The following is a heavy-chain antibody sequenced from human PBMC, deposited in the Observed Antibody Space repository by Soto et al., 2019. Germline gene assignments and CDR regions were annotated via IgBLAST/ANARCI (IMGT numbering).Heavy chain of an antibody. V-gene: IGHV2-5*02. CDR1: GFSLSTIGVG. J-gene: IGHJ4*02. CDR3: AHRGCSGVSCYMMAGDSFDY. CDR2: IYWDGDK. Sequence: QITLKESGPTLVKPTQTLTLTCTFSGFSLSTIGVGVGWIRQPPGKALEWLALIYWDGDKRYSPSLKSRLTLTKDTAKNQVVLTMPNMDPVDTATYYCAHRGCSGVSCYMMAGDSFDYWGQGTLVTVSS. D-gene: IGHD2-15*01.